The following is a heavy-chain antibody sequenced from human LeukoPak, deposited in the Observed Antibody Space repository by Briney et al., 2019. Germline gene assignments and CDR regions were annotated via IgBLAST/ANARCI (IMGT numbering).Heavy chain of an antibody. CDR3: ARSVAGIGSNFDY. Sequence: GGSLRLSCAASGFTFSSYSMNWVRQAPGKGLEWVSSISSSSSYIYYADSVKGRFTISRDNAKNSLYLQMNSLRAEDTAVYYCARSVAGIGSNFDYWGQGTLVTVSS. CDR2: ISSSSSYI. CDR1: GFTFSSYS. D-gene: IGHD6-19*01. V-gene: IGHV3-21*04. J-gene: IGHJ4*02.